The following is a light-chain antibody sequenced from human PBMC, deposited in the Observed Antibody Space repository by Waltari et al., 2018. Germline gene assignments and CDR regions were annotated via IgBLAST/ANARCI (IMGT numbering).Light chain of an antibody. V-gene: IGKV3-11*01. Sequence: EIVLTQSPATLSLSPGERATLSCRASQSVSIYLAWYKQKPGQAPKLLIYDTSNRATGTPARFSGSGSGTDFTLTISSLEPEDFAFYYCQQRSNWPRTFGQGTKVEI. J-gene: IGKJ1*01. CDR1: QSVSIY. CDR2: DTS. CDR3: QQRSNWPRT.